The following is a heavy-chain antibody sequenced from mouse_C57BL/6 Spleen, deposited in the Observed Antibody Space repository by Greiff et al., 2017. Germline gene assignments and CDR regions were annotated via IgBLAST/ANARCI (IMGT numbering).Heavy chain of an antibody. CDR2: IDPSDSET. J-gene: IGHJ4*01. CDR1: GYTFTSYW. D-gene: IGHD1-1*01. Sequence: VQLQQPGAELVRPGSSVKLSCKASGYTFTSYWMHWVKQRPIQGLEWIGNIDPSDSETHYNQKFKDKATLTVDKSSSTAYMQLSSLTSEDSAVYYCARVLITTVVEDYAMDYWGQGTSVTVSS. CDR3: ARVLITTVVEDYAMDY. V-gene: IGHV1-52*01.